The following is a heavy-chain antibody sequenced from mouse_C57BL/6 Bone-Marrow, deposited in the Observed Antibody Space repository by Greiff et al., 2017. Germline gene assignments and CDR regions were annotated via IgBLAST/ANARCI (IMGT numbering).Heavy chain of an antibody. CDR3: ARACSCDY. J-gene: IGHJ2*01. CDR1: GYTFTDYY. CDR2: IYPGSGNT. V-gene: IGHV1-76*01. Sequence: VQLQQSGAELVRPGASVKLSCKASGYTFTDYYINWVKQRPGQGLEWIARIYPGSGNTYYNEKFKGKATLTAEKSSSTAYMQLSSLTSEDSAVYFCARACSCDYGGRGKTLTVTA.